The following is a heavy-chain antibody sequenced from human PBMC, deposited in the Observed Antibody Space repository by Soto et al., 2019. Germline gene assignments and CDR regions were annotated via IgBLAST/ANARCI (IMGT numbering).Heavy chain of an antibody. CDR3: ARANYGDYYYYYGMDV. J-gene: IGHJ6*02. V-gene: IGHV6-1*01. CDR1: GDSVSSNSAA. Sequence: SQTLSLTCAISGDSVSSNSAAWNCIRQSPSRGLEWLGRTYYRSKWYNDYAVSVKSRITINPDTSKNQFSLQLNSLTPEDTAVYYCARANYGDYYYYYGMDVWGQGTTVTVSS. D-gene: IGHD4-17*01. CDR2: TYYRSKWYN.